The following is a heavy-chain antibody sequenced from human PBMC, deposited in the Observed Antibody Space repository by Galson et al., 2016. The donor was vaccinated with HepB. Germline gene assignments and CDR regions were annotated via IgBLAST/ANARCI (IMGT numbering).Heavy chain of an antibody. V-gene: IGHV4-4*02. CDR3: ASHDYDSSGYNWFDP. J-gene: IGHJ5*02. CDR1: GGSISSTNW. CDR2: ISHSGST. D-gene: IGHD3-22*01. Sequence: TLSLTCAVSGGSISSTNWWSWVRQPPGKGLEWIGEISHSGSTNYNPSLKSRVSISADTSKNHFSLEVTSVTAADTAVYYCASHDYDSSGYNWFDPWGQGTLVTVSS.